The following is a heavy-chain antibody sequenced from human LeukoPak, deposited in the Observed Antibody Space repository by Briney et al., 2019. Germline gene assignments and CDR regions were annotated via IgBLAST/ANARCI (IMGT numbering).Heavy chain of an antibody. J-gene: IGHJ6*03. CDR3: ARVAGDYRYYYMDV. CDR1: GGSISSSSYY. CDR2: IYYRGNT. V-gene: IGHV4-39*07. D-gene: IGHD4-17*01. Sequence: SETLSLTCTVSGGSISSSSYYWGWIRQPPGKGLEWIGGIYYRGNTYYNPSLENRVTISVDSSKNQFSLRLSSVTAADTAVYYCARVAGDYRYYYMDVWGQGTTVTVSS.